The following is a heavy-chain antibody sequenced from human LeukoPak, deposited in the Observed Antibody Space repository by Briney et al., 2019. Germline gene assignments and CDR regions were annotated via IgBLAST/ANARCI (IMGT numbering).Heavy chain of an antibody. CDR3: AKSGDYGDLNWFDP. D-gene: IGHD4-17*01. J-gene: IGHJ5*02. Sequence: GESLRLSCAGSGFTFTDSAINWVRQAPGKGLEWVSSINNIATHSYYAASVKGRFSISRDNAKNSLYLQMNSLRAEDTAVYYCAKSGDYGDLNWFDPWGQGTLVTVSS. V-gene: IGHV3-21*04. CDR2: INNIATHS. CDR1: GFTFTDSA.